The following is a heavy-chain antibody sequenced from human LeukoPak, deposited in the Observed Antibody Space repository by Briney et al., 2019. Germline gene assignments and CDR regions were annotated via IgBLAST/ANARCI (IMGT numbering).Heavy chain of an antibody. V-gene: IGHV1-2*02. CDR1: GYTFSIYF. Sequence: GSVKVSCKGSGYTFSIYFMHWVRPAPGQGLEWVGCINPNGGATSYVQRFQGRVTMTRDTSISTAYLEMNGLRPDATAVYYCARDPPYCTSACCYNYYCHG. J-gene: IGHJ6*01. CDR2: INPNGGAT. D-gene: IGHD2-2*02. CDR3: ARDPPYCTSACCYNYYCHG.